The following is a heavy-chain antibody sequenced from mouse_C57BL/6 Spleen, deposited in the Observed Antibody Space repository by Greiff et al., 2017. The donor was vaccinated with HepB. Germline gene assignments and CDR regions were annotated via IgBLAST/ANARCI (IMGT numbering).Heavy chain of an antibody. V-gene: IGHV1-82*01. CDR3: ARGASTLYAMDY. Sequence: VKLMESGPELVKPGASVKISCKASGYAFSSSWMNWVKQRPGKGLEWIGRIYPGDGDTNYNGKFKGKATLTADKSSSTAYMQLSSLTSEDSAVYFCARGASTLYAMDYWGQGTSVTVSS. J-gene: IGHJ4*01. CDR1: GYAFSSSW. CDR2: IYPGDGDT.